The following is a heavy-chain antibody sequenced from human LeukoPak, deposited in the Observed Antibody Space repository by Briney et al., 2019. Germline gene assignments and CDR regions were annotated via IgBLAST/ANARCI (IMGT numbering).Heavy chain of an antibody. Sequence: ASVKVSCKASGYTFTGYYMHWVRQAPGQGLEWMGWINPNSGGTNYAQKFQGRVTMTRDTSISTAYMELSRLRSDDTAVYYCARDLIKNWNYESGYWGQGTLVTLSS. CDR2: INPNSGGT. CDR1: GYTFTGYY. V-gene: IGHV1-2*02. J-gene: IGHJ4*02. CDR3: ARDLIKNWNYESGY. D-gene: IGHD1-7*01.